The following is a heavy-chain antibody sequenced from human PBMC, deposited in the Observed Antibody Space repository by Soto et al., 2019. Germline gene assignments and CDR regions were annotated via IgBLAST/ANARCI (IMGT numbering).Heavy chain of an antibody. J-gene: IGHJ4*02. CDR1: GGSISSGGYY. D-gene: IGHD3-3*01. Sequence: SETMSLTCTFSGGSISSGGYYWSWIRQHPGKGLEWIGYIYYSGSTYYNPSLKSRVTISVDTSKNQFSLKLSSVTAADTAVYYCARGGHVLRFLQWLSFDYWGQGTLVTVSS. CDR3: ARGGHVLRFLQWLSFDY. V-gene: IGHV4-31*03. CDR2: IYYSGST.